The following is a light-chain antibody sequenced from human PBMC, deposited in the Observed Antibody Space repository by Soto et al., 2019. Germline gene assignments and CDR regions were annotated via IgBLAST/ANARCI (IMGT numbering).Light chain of an antibody. CDR2: DAS. CDR3: QQYENLPT. CDR1: QNINNY. J-gene: IGKJ5*01. Sequence: DIHMTQSPSSLSASVGYRFTITCQASQNINNYLNWYQQKPGRAPKLLIYDASNLEAGVPSMLRGSGSGTDFTFTISRLQPEDIPTYYCQQYENLPTFGQGTRLEIK. V-gene: IGKV1-33*01.